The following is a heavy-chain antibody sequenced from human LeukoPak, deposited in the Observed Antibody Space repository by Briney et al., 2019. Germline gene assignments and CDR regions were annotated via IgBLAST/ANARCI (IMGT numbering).Heavy chain of an antibody. J-gene: IGHJ4*02. CDR1: GFAFGSHW. CDR3: TRDGSASRIPFDY. CDR2: IESDASNT. Sequence: PGGSLRLSCAASGFAFGSHWMHWVRQAPGKGLVWGARIESDASNTRYAVSVKGRVTISRDNANKTLYLQMTSLRAEDPAVYYCTRDGSASRIPFDYWGQGTLVTVSS. D-gene: IGHD6-19*01. V-gene: IGHV3-74*01.